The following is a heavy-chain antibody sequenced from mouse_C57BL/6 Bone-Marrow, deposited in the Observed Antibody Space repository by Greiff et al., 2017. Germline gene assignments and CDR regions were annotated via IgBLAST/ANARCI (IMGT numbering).Heavy chain of an antibody. D-gene: IGHD2-4*01. CDR2: IYPRSGNT. J-gene: IGHJ4*01. CDR3: ARRGRVDYDFLDY. Sequence: QVQLQQSGAELARPGASVKLSCKASGYTFTSSGISWVKQRTGQGLEWIGEIYPRSGNTYYNEKFKGKATLAADKSSSTAYMELRSLTSEDSAVYFCARRGRVDYDFLDYWGQGTSVTVSS. CDR1: GYTFTSSG. V-gene: IGHV1-81*01.